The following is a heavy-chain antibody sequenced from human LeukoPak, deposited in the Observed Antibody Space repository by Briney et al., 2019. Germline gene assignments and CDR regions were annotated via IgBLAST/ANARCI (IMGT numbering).Heavy chain of an antibody. CDR1: GFTFSSYA. Sequence: GGSLRLSCAASGFTFSSYAMSWVRQAPGKGLEWVSAISGSGGSTHYADSVKGRFTISRDNSKNTLYLQMNSLRAEDTAVYYCAKSMKWWDAFDIWGQGTMVTVSS. CDR3: AKSMKWWDAFDI. J-gene: IGHJ3*02. D-gene: IGHD2-15*01. CDR2: ISGSGGST. V-gene: IGHV3-23*01.